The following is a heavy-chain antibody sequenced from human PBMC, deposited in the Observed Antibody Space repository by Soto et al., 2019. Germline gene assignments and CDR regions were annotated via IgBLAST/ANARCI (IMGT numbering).Heavy chain of an antibody. V-gene: IGHV3-33*01. D-gene: IGHD3-10*01. Sequence: GGSLRLSCAASGFNFSSYGMHWVRQAPGKGLEWVAVIWYDGSNKYYADSVKGRFTISRDNSKNTLYLQMNSLRAEDTAVYYCARDFDYYGSGSFTLEYYYYYGMDVWGQGTTVTVSS. CDR3: ARDFDYYGSGSFTLEYYYYYGMDV. J-gene: IGHJ6*02. CDR2: IWYDGSNK. CDR1: GFNFSSYG.